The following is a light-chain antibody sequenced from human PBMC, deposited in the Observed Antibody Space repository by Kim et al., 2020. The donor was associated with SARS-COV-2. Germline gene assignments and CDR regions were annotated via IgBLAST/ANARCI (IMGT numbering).Light chain of an antibody. V-gene: IGKV2-28*01. CDR1: ESLLHSNGYNY. J-gene: IGKJ1*01. Sequence: DIVMTQSPLSLPVSPGEPASISCRSSESLLHSNGYNYLDWYLQKPGQSPQLLIYLGSNRASEVPDRFSGSGSGTDFTLKISRVEAEDVGVYYCMQALHTRTFGQGTKVDIK. CDR3: MQALHTRT. CDR2: LGS.